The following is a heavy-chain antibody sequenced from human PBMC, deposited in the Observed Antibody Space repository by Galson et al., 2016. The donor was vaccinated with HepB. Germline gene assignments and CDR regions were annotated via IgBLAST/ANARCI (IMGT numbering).Heavy chain of an antibody. Sequence: QSGAEVQKPGESLRISCKGSGYIFTNYWIGWVRQVPGKGLEWMGIISPGDSDIRYSPSFQGHIPISSDNSINTAYLQWSSLKASDTAMYYCARQSGYCTGGSCCWDYWGLGTLVTVSS. CDR3: ARQSGYCTGGSCCWDY. V-gene: IGHV5-51*01. CDR2: ISPGDSDI. J-gene: IGHJ4*02. D-gene: IGHD2-8*02. CDR1: GYIFTNYW.